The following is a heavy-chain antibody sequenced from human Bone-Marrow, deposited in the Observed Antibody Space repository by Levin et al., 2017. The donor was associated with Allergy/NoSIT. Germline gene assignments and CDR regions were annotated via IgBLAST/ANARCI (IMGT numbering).Heavy chain of an antibody. V-gene: IGHV1-46*01. J-gene: IGHJ4*02. Sequence: ASVKVSCKAAGYTFTNYHIHWVREAAGQGLEWMALINPGTGSTLYAQRFQGRLTVTRDTSTSTVYMDLSSLTSEDTAVYYCAREQNAFDYWGQGALVTVSA. CDR3: AREQNAFDY. CDR1: GYTFTNYH. CDR2: INPGTGST.